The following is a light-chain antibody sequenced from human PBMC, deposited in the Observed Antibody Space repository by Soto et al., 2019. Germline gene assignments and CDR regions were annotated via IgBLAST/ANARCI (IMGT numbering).Light chain of an antibody. J-gene: IGKJ3*01. CDR1: QSVSSY. Sequence: EIVLTQSPATLSLSPGERATLSCRASQSVSSYLAWYQQKPGQAPRLLIYDASNRATCIPARCSGSGSGTDFILTIISIEPEDFAAYYCQQRSNWPSFTFGPGTKVDIK. CDR2: DAS. V-gene: IGKV3-11*01. CDR3: QQRSNWPSFT.